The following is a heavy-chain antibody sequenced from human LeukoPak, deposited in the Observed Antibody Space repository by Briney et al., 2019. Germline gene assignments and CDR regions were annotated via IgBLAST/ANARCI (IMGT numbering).Heavy chain of an antibody. CDR3: ARDLFNDRIAVAESVPPTDYYGMDV. D-gene: IGHD6-19*01. V-gene: IGHV1-69*13. Sequence: GASVKVSCKASGGTFSSYAISWVRQAPGQGLEWVGGIIPIFGTANYAQKFQGRVTITADESTSTAYMELSSLRSEDTAVYYCARDLFNDRIAVAESVPPTDYYGMDVWGQGTTVTVSS. CDR1: GGTFSSYA. J-gene: IGHJ6*02. CDR2: IIPIFGTA.